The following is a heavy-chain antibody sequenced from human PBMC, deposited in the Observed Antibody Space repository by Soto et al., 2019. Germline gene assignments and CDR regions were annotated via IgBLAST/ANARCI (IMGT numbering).Heavy chain of an antibody. Sequence: GGSLRLSCAASGFTFSSYGMHWVRQAPGKGLEWVAVIWYDGSNKYYADSVKGRFTISRDNSKNTLYLQMNSLRAEDTAVYYCARDHSSGWPQYNWFDPWGQGTLVTVSS. D-gene: IGHD6-19*01. V-gene: IGHV3-33*01. CDR1: GFTFSSYG. J-gene: IGHJ5*02. CDR3: ARDHSSGWPQYNWFDP. CDR2: IWYDGSNK.